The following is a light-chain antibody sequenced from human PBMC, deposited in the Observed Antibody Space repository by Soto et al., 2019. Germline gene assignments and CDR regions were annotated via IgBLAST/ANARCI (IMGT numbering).Light chain of an antibody. V-gene: IGKV3-20*01. CDR1: QRVSSSF. CDR2: GAS. CDR3: QQYGSSPIT. Sequence: EIVLTQSPGSLSLSPGESATLSCRASQRVSSSFLAWYQQKPGQAPRLLIYGASSRATGIPDRFSGSGSGTDFTLTITRLEPEDFAVYYCQQYGSSPITFGQGTRLEIK. J-gene: IGKJ5*01.